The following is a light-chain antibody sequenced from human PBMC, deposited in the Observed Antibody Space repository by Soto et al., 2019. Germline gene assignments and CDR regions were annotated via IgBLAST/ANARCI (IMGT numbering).Light chain of an antibody. Sequence: DIHMTQSPSSLSASVGDMVTITCRASQSISSYLNWYQQKPGKAPKLLIYDASSLQSGVQSRFSGSASGTEFTLTIRTLQPEDFAVYYCQQYGSSPTCGQGTKVDIK. CDR2: DAS. J-gene: IGKJ1*01. CDR1: QSISSY. V-gene: IGKV1-39*01. CDR3: QQYGSSPT.